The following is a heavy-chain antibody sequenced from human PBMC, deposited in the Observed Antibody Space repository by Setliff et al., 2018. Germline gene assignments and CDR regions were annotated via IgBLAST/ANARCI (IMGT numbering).Heavy chain of an antibody. V-gene: IGHV3-30*02. J-gene: IGHJ3*01. D-gene: IGHD2-21*02. Sequence: GGSLRLSCTASESTFSSFGMHWVRQAPGKGLEWVGFIRYDGSYEYYADSVQGRFTISRDGSKNTLFLHMTSLRAEDTAVYYCARAGLPYAADVWGQGTKVTVSS. CDR2: IRYDGSYE. CDR1: ESTFSSFG. CDR3: ARAGLPYAADV.